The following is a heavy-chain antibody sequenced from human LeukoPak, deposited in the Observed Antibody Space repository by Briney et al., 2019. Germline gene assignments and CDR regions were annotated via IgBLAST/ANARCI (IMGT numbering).Heavy chain of an antibody. CDR1: GFTSSTYW. CDR2: IKQDGSVK. D-gene: IGHD5-18*01. Sequence: PGGSLRLSCVVSGFTSSTYWMSWVRQAPGKGLECVATIKQDGSVKNYGDSVQGRFTISRDNAKNSLYLQMHSLRVEDTAVYYCARDPLYSYGSFDYWGQGTLVTVSS. V-gene: IGHV3-7*03. CDR3: ARDPLYSYGSFDY. J-gene: IGHJ4*02.